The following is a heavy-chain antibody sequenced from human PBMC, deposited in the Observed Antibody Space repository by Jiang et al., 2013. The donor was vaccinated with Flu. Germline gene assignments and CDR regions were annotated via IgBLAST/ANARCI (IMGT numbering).Heavy chain of an antibody. Sequence: SGAEVKKPGSSVKVSCKTSGGTFKSYGITWVRQAPGQGLQWMGRIIPILGTAHYAQKFQGRVTISADRSTSTAYMELSSLRSADTAIYYCARVTVGASWGAFDIWGQGTMVSVSS. V-gene: IGHV1-69*04. J-gene: IGHJ3*02. CDR3: ARVTVGASWGAFDI. CDR2: IIPILGTA. D-gene: IGHD1-26*01. CDR1: GGTFKSYG.